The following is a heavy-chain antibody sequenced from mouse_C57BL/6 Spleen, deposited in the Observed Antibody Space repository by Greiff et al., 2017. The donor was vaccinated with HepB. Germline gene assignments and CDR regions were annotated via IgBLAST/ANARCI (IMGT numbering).Heavy chain of an antibody. J-gene: IGHJ2*01. CDR3: ASPSYGSSYNYFDY. D-gene: IGHD1-1*01. Sequence: VQLQQSGPELVKPGASVKISCKASGYSFTGYYMNWVKQSPEKSLEWIGEINPSTGGTTYNQKFKAKATLTVDNSSNTAYLQLQSLTSEDSAVYYCASPSYGSSYNYFDYWGQGTTLTVSS. CDR2: INPSTGGT. CDR1: GYSFTGYY. V-gene: IGHV1-42*01.